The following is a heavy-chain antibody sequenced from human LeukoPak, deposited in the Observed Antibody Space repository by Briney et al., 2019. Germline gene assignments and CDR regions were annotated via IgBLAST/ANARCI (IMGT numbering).Heavy chain of an antibody. CDR2: IYTSGST. CDR1: GGSISSYY. CDR3: ARERVVGSSGYHYFDY. J-gene: IGHJ4*02. D-gene: IGHD3-22*01. Sequence: SETLSLTCTVSGGSISSYYWSWIRQPAGKGLEWIGRIYTSGSTNYNPSLKSRVTMSVDTSKNQFSLKLSSVTAADTAVYYCARERVVGSSGYHYFDYWGQGTLVTVSS. V-gene: IGHV4-4*07.